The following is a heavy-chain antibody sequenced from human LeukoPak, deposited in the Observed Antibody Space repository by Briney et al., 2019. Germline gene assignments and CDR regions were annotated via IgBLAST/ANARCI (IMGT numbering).Heavy chain of an antibody. Sequence: SETLSLTCAVYGGSFSGYYWSWIRQPPGKGLEWIGEINHSGSTNYNPSLKSRVTISVDTPKNQFSLKLSSVTAADTAVYYCASDCTNGVCYDDYWGQGTLVTVSS. J-gene: IGHJ4*02. CDR1: GGSFSGYY. CDR2: INHSGST. V-gene: IGHV4-34*01. D-gene: IGHD2-8*01. CDR3: ASDCTNGVCYDDY.